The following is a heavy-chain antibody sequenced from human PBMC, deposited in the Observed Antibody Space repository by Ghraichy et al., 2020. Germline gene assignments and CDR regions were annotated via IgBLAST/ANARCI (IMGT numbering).Heavy chain of an antibody. Sequence: SETLSLTCTVSGGSTSSYYWSWIRQPPGKGLEWIGYIYYSESTNYNPSLNSQVTISVDTSKNQFSLKLSSVTAAATAVYYCARAGGELEYYYYYGMDVWGQRSTVNVSS. CDR3: ARAGGELEYYYYYGMDV. V-gene: IGHV4-59*01. CDR2: IYYSEST. D-gene: IGHD1-26*01. J-gene: IGHJ6*01. CDR1: GGSTSSYY.